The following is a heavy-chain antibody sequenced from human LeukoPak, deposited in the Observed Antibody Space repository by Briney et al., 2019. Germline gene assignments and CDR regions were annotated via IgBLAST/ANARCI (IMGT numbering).Heavy chain of an antibody. D-gene: IGHD3-9*01. Sequence: GGSLRLSCAASGFTVSSNYMSWVRQAPGKGLEWVSVIYSGGSTYYADSVKGRFTISRDNSKNTLYLQMNSLRAEDTAVYYCARTKDRGVRYFDWLSSDDAFDIWSQGTMVTVSS. CDR3: ARTKDRGVRYFDWLSSDDAFDI. CDR1: GFTVSSNY. V-gene: IGHV3-53*01. J-gene: IGHJ3*02. CDR2: IYSGGST.